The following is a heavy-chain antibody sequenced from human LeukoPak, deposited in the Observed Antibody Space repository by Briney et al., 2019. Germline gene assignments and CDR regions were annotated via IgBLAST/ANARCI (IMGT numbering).Heavy chain of an antibody. CDR2: IYHSGST. CDR1: GGSLSSSYW. D-gene: IGHD2-2*01. J-gene: IGHJ5*02. CDR3: ARDYCTSTTCPNWFDP. V-gene: IGHV4-4*02. Sequence: PSGTLSLTCAVSGGSLSSSYWWSWIRQPPGKGLEWIGEIYHSGSTNYNLSLKSRVTISVDKSKNQFSLKLNSVTAADTAVYYCARDYCTSTTCPNWFDPWGQGTLVTVSS.